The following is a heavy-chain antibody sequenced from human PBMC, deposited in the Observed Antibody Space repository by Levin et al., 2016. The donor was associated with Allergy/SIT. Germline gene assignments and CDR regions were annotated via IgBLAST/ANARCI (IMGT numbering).Heavy chain of an antibody. CDR2: IYWDDDK. Sequence: FGPTLVKPTQTLTLTCTFSGFSLSTSGVGVGWIRQPPGKALEWLALIYWDDDKRYSPSLKSRLTITKDTSKNQVVLTMTNMDPVDTATYYCAHIGDEWLVSDYWGQGTLVTVSS. V-gene: IGHV2-5*02. J-gene: IGHJ4*02. CDR1: GFSLSTSGVG. D-gene: IGHD6-19*01. CDR3: AHIGDEWLVSDY.